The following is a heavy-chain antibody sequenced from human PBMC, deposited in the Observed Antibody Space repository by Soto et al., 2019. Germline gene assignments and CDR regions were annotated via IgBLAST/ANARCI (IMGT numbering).Heavy chain of an antibody. D-gene: IGHD3-3*01. CDR1: GFTFSSYT. CDR3: AASSRYYDFRSGYYDYFGY. Sequence: GGSLRLSCAASGFTFSSYTMNWARQAPGKGLEWVSSISSDYSTSVYIYYADSVKGRFTISRDNAKSSLYLQMDSLRAEDTAVYYCAASSRYYDFRSGYYDYFGYHRQRPLFTASS. CDR2: ISSDYSTSVYI. V-gene: IGHV3-21*01. J-gene: IGHJ4*02.